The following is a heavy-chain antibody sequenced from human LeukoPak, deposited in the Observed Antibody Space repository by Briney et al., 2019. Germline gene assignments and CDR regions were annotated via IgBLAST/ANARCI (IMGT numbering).Heavy chain of an antibody. J-gene: IGHJ4*02. CDR3: ARVSRYSGYGGFDY. Sequence: ASVKVSCEASGYTFTGYYMHWVRQAPGQGLEWMGWINPNSGGTNYARKFQGRVTMTRDTSISTAYMELSRLRSDDTAVYYCARVSRYSGYGGFDYWGQGTLVTVSS. D-gene: IGHD5-12*01. CDR2: INPNSGGT. V-gene: IGHV1-2*02. CDR1: GYTFTGYY.